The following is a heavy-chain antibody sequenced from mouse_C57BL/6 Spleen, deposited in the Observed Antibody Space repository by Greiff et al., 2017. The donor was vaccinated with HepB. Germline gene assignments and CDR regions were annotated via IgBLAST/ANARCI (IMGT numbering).Heavy chain of an antibody. CDR1: GFTFSDYG. V-gene: IGHV5-17*01. CDR3: ARPYSNYWYFDV. J-gene: IGHJ1*03. Sequence: EVKLMESGGGLVKPGGSLKLSCAASGFTFSDYGMHWVRQAPEKGLEWVAYISRGSSTIYYADTVKGRFTISRDNAKNTLFLQMTSLRSEDTAMYYCARPYSNYWYFDVWGTGTTVTVSS. CDR2: ISRGSSTI. D-gene: IGHD2-5*01.